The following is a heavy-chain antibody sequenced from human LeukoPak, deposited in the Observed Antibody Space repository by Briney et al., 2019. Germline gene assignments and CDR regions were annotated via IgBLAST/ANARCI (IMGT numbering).Heavy chain of an antibody. Sequence: GGSLRLSCAASGFTFSSYAMSWVRQAPGKGLEWVSGISGSGGTTYYADSVKGRFTISRDNSKNTLYLQMNSLRAEDTAVYYCAREEFCIGGSCYRRFDYWGQGTLVTVSS. CDR2: ISGSGGTT. V-gene: IGHV3-23*01. J-gene: IGHJ4*02. CDR3: AREEFCIGGSCYRRFDY. D-gene: IGHD2-15*01. CDR1: GFTFSSYA.